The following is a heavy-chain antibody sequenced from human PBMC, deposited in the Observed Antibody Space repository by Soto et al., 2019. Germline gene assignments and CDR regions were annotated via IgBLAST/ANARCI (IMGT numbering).Heavy chain of an antibody. CDR2: IYGTATT. CDR3: VRGGFD. Sequence: EVQLVETGGDLIQPGGSLRLSCAASGFSVSANNMNWVRQAPGKGLEWVSIIYGTATTSYADAVRGRFTVSRDNSKNTVYLQMDSLRSEDTALYHCVRGGFDWGQGTLVTVSS. D-gene: IGHD3-10*01. J-gene: IGHJ4*02. CDR1: GFSVSANN. V-gene: IGHV3-53*02.